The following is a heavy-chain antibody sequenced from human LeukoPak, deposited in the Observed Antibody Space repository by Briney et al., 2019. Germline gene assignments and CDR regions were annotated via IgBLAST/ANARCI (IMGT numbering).Heavy chain of an antibody. CDR2: IYYSGST. CDR3: AREEYYGSGNWFDP. CDR1: GGSISSYY. Sequence: KPSETLSLTCTVSGGSISSYYWSWIRQPPGKGLEWIGYIYYSGSTNYNPSLKSRVTISVDTSKNQFSLKLSSVTAADTAVYHCAREEYYGSGNWFDPWGQGTLVTVSS. J-gene: IGHJ5*02. V-gene: IGHV4-59*01. D-gene: IGHD3-10*01.